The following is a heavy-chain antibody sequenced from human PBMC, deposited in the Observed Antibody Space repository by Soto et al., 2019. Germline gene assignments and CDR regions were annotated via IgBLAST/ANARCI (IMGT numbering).Heavy chain of an antibody. J-gene: IGHJ6*02. CDR2: INTHNGNT. CDR3: TREGSAPYYYYGMDA. Sequence: GASVNVSCKASGYTFTTYGISWVRQAPGEGLEWLGWINTHNGNTNYAQNLQGRVFMTADTSTNTAYMELRSLRSDDTAIYYCTREGSAPYYYYGMDAWGQGTTVTVSS. CDR1: GYTFTTYG. V-gene: IGHV1-18*01. D-gene: IGHD3-10*01.